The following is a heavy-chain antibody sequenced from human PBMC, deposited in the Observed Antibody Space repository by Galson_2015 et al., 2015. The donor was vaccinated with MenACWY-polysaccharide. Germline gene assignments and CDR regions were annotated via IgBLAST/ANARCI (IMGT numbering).Heavy chain of an antibody. CDR3: ARDPDGAFDI. Sequence: SLRLSCAASGFTVSSNYMSWVRQAPGKGLEWVSVIYSGGSTYYADSVKGRFTISRGNSKNKLYLQMNSLRAEDTAVYYCARDPDGAFDIWGQGTMVTVSS. CDR1: GFTVSSNY. J-gene: IGHJ3*02. CDR2: IYSGGST. V-gene: IGHV3-66*02.